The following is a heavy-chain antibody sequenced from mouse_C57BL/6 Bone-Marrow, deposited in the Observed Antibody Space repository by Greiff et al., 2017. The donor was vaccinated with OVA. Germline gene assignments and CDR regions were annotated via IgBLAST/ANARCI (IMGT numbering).Heavy chain of an antibody. Sequence: EVQLVESGAELVRPGASVKLSCTASGFNIKDDYMHWVKQRPEQGLEWIGWIDPENGDTESASKFQGKATITADTSSNTAYLQLSSLTSEDTAVYYCTGPLRVGGVWGTGTTVTVSS. CDR2: IDPENGDT. D-gene: IGHD1-1*01. V-gene: IGHV14-4*01. CDR1: GFNIKDDY. J-gene: IGHJ1*03. CDR3: TGPLRVGGV.